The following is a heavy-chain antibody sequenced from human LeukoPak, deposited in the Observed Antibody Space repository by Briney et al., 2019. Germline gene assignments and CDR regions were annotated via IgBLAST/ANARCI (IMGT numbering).Heavy chain of an antibody. Sequence: GGSLRLSCAASGFTFSSYAMSWVRQAPGKGLEWVGAISGRGGSTYYADSVKGRFTISRDNAKDSLSLQMSSLRAEDTALYYCARQNNPRATRSFDYWGLGTLVPVSS. V-gene: IGHV3-23*01. D-gene: IGHD1-14*01. CDR3: ARQNNPRATRSFDY. CDR1: GFTFSSYA. J-gene: IGHJ4*02. CDR2: ISGRGGST.